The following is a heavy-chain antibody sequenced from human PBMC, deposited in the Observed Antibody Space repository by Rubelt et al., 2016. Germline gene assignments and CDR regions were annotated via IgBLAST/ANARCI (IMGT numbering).Heavy chain of an antibody. CDR3: AKGLIVGATELDS. Sequence: QVQLVESGGGVVQPGRSLRLSCAASGFIIDDYGMHWVRQAPAKGLEWVAFLSYDGNDEYSVDSVKGRFTVFRNPSKNTRLRQMNSLGLEETAVYYCAKGLIVGATELDSRGQGTLVTVSS. CDR2: LSYDGNDE. V-gene: IGHV3-30*18. CDR1: GFIIDDYG. D-gene: IGHD1-26*01. J-gene: IGHJ4*02.